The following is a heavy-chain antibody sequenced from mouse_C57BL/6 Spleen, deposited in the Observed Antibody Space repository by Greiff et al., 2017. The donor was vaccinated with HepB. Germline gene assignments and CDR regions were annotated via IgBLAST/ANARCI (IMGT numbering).Heavy chain of an antibody. Sequence: VQLQQSGGGLVKPGGSLKLSCAASGFTFSSYAMSWVRQTPEKRLEWVATISDGGSYTYYPDNVKGRFTISRDNAKNNLYLQMSHLKSEDSAMYYCARNGNYWYFDVWGTGTTVTVSS. V-gene: IGHV5-4*01. CDR2: ISDGGSYT. D-gene: IGHD2-1*01. CDR3: ARNGNYWYFDV. CDR1: GFTFSSYA. J-gene: IGHJ1*03.